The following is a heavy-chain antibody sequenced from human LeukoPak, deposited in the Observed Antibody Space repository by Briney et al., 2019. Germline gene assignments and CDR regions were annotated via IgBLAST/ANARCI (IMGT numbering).Heavy chain of an antibody. Sequence: GESLQISCVASGYSFTTYWIGWVRQMPGKGLEWMGIIYPGDSDTRYSPSFQGQVTISADKSISTAYLQWSSLKASDTAMYYCARAKYCSGGSCYAEYWGQGTLVTVSS. J-gene: IGHJ4*02. D-gene: IGHD2-15*01. CDR1: GYSFTTYW. CDR2: IYPGDSDT. CDR3: ARAKYCSGGSCYAEY. V-gene: IGHV5-51*01.